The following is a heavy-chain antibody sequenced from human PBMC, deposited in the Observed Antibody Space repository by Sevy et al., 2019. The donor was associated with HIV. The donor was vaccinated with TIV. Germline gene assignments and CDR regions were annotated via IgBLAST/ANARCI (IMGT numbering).Heavy chain of an antibody. CDR3: ARSGGLFDAGMDV. V-gene: IGHV1-18*01. Sequence: ASVKVSCKCSGYTFTSFTINWVRQAPGKGLEWMGRISANHGDRNFAQNLQGRVTMTTDTSTSKAYMELRNLRSDDTAAYYCARSGGLFDAGMDVWGQGTTVTVSS. CDR2: ISANHGDR. CDR1: GYTFTSFT. D-gene: IGHD3-9*01. J-gene: IGHJ6*02.